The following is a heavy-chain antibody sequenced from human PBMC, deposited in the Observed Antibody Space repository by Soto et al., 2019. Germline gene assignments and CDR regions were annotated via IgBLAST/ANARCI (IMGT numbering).Heavy chain of an antibody. D-gene: IGHD2-2*01. Sequence: SETLSLTCAVYGGSFSGYYWSWIRQPPGKGLEWIGEINHSGSTNYNPSLKSRVTISVDTSKNQFSLKLSSVTAADTAVYYCARGQGDIVVVPADHYYMDVWGKGTTVTVSS. V-gene: IGHV4-34*01. CDR1: GGSFSGYY. CDR2: INHSGST. J-gene: IGHJ6*03. CDR3: ARGQGDIVVVPADHYYMDV.